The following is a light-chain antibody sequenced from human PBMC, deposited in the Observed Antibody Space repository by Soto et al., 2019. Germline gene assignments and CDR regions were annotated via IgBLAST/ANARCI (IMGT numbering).Light chain of an antibody. J-gene: IGKJ2*02. CDR1: QNIFSTSSGQMH. Sequence: DIVLTQSPDSLSVSLGERATISCRSSQNIFSTSSGQMHLTWYQQKPGQSPKPIIYWASTRESGFPDRFTGSGSGPDFTLTISNLQAEDVAVYYCQQYYSAYRTFGQGTKLEIK. CDR2: WAS. V-gene: IGKV4-1*01. CDR3: QQYYSAYRT.